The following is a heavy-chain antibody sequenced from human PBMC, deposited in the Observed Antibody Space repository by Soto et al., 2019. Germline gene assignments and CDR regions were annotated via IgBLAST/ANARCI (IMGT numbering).Heavy chain of an antibody. CDR1: GFSLRTSGVG. CDR3: TQVITTVTTR. J-gene: IGHJ4*02. V-gene: IGHV2-5*02. Sequence: QITLKESGPTLVKPTQTLTLTCTFSGFSLRTSGVGVGWIRQPPGKALEWLALIYWDDDKRYSPSLKSRLTIPKDTSKNQVVLTMTNMDPVDTATYYCTQVITTVTTRWGQGTLVTVSS. CDR2: IYWDDDK. D-gene: IGHD4-4*01.